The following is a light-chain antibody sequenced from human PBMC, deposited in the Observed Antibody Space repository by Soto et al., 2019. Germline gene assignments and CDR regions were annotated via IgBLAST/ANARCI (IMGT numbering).Light chain of an antibody. Sequence: DIVLTQSPGTLSLSPGERATLSCRASQSVSSSNLAWYQQKPGQAPRLLIYGASTRATGIPARFSGSGSGTEFTLTISSLEPEDLAVYYCQQRSNWPRTFGQGTKVDIK. V-gene: IGKV3D-20*02. J-gene: IGKJ1*01. CDR3: QQRSNWPRT. CDR2: GAS. CDR1: QSVSSSN.